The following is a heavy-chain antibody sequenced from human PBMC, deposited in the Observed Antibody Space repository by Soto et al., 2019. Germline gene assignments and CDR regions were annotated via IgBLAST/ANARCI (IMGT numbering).Heavy chain of an antibody. CDR1: GFTFSDYY. J-gene: IGHJ6*02. Sequence: QLEESGGGLVKPGGSLRLSCAASGFTFSDYYMSWIRQAPGKGLEWVAYISSSGSIIKYGDSMKGRFTISRDNSKYTLYLQVNSLRVEDTGVYYCARDAEGMDVWGQGTMVIVS. CDR2: ISSSGSII. V-gene: IGHV3-11*01. CDR3: ARDAEGMDV.